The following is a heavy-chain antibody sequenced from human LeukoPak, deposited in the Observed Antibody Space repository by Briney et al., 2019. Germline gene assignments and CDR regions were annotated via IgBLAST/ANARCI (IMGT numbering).Heavy chain of an antibody. D-gene: IGHD6-13*01. J-gene: IGHJ6*03. CDR3: ARGWSSSSWYYYYYYMDV. CDR1: GYTFTGYY. V-gene: IGHV1-2*02. Sequence: ASVKVSCKASGYTFTGYYMHWVRQAPGQGLVWMGWINPNSGGTNYAQKFQGRVTMTRDTSISTACMKLSRLRSDDTAVYYCARGWSSSSWYYYYYYMDVWGKGTTVTVSS. CDR2: INPNSGGT.